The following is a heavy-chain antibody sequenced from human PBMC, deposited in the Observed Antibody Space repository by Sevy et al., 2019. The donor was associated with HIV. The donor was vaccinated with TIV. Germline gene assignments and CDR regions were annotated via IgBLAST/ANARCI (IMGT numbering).Heavy chain of an antibody. D-gene: IGHD2-15*01. J-gene: IGHJ3*02. CDR2: ISYDGSNK. CDR3: ARALPGGDIVVVVAASGAFDI. Sequence: GGSLRLSCAASGFTFSSYAMHWVRQAPGKGLEWVAVISYDGSNKYYADSVKGRFTISRDNSKNTLYLQMNSLRAEDTAVYYCARALPGGDIVVVVAASGAFDIWGQGTMVTVSS. V-gene: IGHV3-30*04. CDR1: GFTFSSYA.